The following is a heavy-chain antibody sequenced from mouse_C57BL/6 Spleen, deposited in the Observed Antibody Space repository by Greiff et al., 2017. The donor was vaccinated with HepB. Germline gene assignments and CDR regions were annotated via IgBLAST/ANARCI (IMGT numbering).Heavy chain of an antibody. V-gene: IGHV1-50*01. CDR3: ARGPYYYGSSSWFAY. J-gene: IGHJ3*01. D-gene: IGHD1-1*01. Sequence: QVQLQQPGAELVKPGASVKLSCKASGYTFTSYWMQWVKQRPGQGLEWIGEIDPSDSYTNYNQKFKGKATLTVDTSSSTAYMQLSSLTCEDSAVYYCARGPYYYGSSSWFAYWGQGTLVTVSA. CDR2: IDPSDSYT. CDR1: GYTFTSYW.